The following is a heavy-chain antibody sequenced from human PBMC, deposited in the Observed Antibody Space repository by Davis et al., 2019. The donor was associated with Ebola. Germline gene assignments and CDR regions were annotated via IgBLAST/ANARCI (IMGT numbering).Heavy chain of an antibody. Sequence: GGSLRLSCAASGFTFSSYSMNWVRQAPGKGLEWVSSISSSSSYIYYADSVKGRFTISRDNAKNSLYLQMNSLRAEDTAVYYCARDLVVVPAAMVSKIYYYMDVWGKGTTVTVSS. J-gene: IGHJ6*03. D-gene: IGHD2-2*01. CDR2: ISSSSSYI. CDR3: ARDLVVVPAAMVSKIYYYMDV. CDR1: GFTFSSYS. V-gene: IGHV3-21*01.